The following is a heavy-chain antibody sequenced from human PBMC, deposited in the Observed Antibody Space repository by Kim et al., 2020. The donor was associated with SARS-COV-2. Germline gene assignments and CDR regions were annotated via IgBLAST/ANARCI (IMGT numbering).Heavy chain of an antibody. J-gene: IGHJ4*02. CDR3: AKDSGGYTYIFDY. CDR2: ISYDGSNK. CDR1: GFTFSTYG. Sequence: GGSLRLSFAASGFTFSTYGMHWVRQAPGKGLEWVAIISYDGSNKYYVDSVKGRFTISRDNSKNTLYLQMNSLRVEDTAVYYCAKDSGGYTYIFDYWGQGT. V-gene: IGHV3-30*18. D-gene: IGHD5-18*01.